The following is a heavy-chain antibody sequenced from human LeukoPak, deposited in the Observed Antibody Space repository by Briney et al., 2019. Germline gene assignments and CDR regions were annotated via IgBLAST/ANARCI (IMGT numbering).Heavy chain of an antibody. CDR1: GGTFSSYA. CDR2: IIPIFGTA. J-gene: IGHJ2*01. D-gene: IGHD2-2*01. V-gene: IGHV1-69*05. Sequence: SAKVSCKASGGTFSSYAISWVRQAPGQGLEWMGGIIPIFGTANYAQKSQGRVTITTDESTSTAYMELSSLRSEDTAVYYCATLRTPHIVVVPAAQNWYFDLWGRGTLVTVSS. CDR3: ATLRTPHIVVVPAAQNWYFDL.